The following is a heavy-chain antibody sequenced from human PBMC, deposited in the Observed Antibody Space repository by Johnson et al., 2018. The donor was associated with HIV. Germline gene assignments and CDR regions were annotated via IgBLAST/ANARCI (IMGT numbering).Heavy chain of an antibody. J-gene: IGHJ3*02. CDR3: AKDMGAYQLLYAFDI. CDR2: IKQDGSEK. D-gene: IGHD2-2*02. CDR1: GFTFSSYW. Sequence: MLLVESGGGLVQPGGSLRLSCAASGFTFSSYWMSWVRQAPGKGLEWVANIKQDGSEKYYVDSVKGRFTISRDNSKNTLYLQMNSLRAEDTAVYYCAKDMGAYQLLYAFDIWGQGTMVTVSS. V-gene: IGHV3-7*01.